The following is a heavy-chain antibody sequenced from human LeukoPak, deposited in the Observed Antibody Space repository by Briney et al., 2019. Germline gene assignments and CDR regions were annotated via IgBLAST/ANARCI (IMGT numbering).Heavy chain of an antibody. D-gene: IGHD3-22*01. CDR2: IYYSGRT. CDR3: ARDRGYYDSGGYYPYYFDY. V-gene: IGHV4-59*01. Sequence: SETLSLTCTVSGGSISSYYWSWIRQPPGKGLEWIGYIYYSGRTNYNPSLKSRVTISVDTSKNQFSLKLSSVTAADTAVYYCARDRGYYDSGGYYPYYFDYWGQGTLVSLST. CDR1: GGSISSYY. J-gene: IGHJ4*02.